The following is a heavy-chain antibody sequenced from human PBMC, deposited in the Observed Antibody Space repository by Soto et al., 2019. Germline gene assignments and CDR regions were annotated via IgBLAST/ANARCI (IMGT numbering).Heavy chain of an antibody. J-gene: IGHJ6*02. Sequence: GASVKVSCKASGYAFTSYDINWVRQATGQGFEYMGWMNPNSGNTSYAQKLQGRVTMTTDTSTSTAYMELRSLRSDDTAVYYCARDPPCSGGSCPWYYYGMDVWGQGTTVTVSS. V-gene: IGHV1-8*01. CDR3: ARDPPCSGGSCPWYYYGMDV. D-gene: IGHD2-15*01. CDR1: GYAFTSYD. CDR2: MNPNSGNT.